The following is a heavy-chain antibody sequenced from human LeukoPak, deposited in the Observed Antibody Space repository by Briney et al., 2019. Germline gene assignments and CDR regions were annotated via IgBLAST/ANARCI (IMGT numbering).Heavy chain of an antibody. J-gene: IGHJ3*02. CDR3: ARGSRGSSYGLAFDI. Sequence: PRGSLRLSCAASGFTFSTFEMIWVRQAPGKGLEWVSYINSGGGPIYYTDSMKGRLTLSRDNAKNSLYLQMNSLRAEGTAVYYCARGSRGSSYGLAFDIWGQATVVTVFS. CDR2: INSGGGPI. CDR1: GFTFSTFE. V-gene: IGHV3-48*03. D-gene: IGHD5-18*01.